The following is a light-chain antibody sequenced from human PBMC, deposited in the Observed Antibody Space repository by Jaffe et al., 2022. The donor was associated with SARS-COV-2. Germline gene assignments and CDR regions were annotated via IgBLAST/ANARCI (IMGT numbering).Light chain of an antibody. CDR1: SSDVGNYNG. CDR2: EVS. J-gene: IGLJ3*02. V-gene: IGLV2-18*02. CDR3: SSFTSSNTWV. Sequence: QSALTQPPSVSGSPGQSVTISCTGTSSDVGNYNGVSWYQQPPGTAPKLMIYEVSNRPSGVPDRFSGSKSGNTASLTISGLQAEDEADYYCSSFTSSNTWVFGGGTKLTVL.